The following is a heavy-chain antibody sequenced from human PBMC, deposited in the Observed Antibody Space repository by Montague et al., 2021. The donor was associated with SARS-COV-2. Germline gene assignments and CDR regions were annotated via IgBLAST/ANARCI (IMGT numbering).Heavy chain of an antibody. Sequence: PALVKPTQTLTLTCTFSGFSLSTSGMCVSWIRQPPGKALEWLARTDWDDDKYYSTSLRTRLTISKDTSKNQVVLTMTNMDPVDTATYYCARMVAVTTSFDYWGQGTLVTVSS. V-gene: IGHV2-70*11. CDR1: GFSLSTSGMC. CDR3: ARMVAVTTSFDY. D-gene: IGHD4-17*01. CDR2: TDWDDDK. J-gene: IGHJ4*02.